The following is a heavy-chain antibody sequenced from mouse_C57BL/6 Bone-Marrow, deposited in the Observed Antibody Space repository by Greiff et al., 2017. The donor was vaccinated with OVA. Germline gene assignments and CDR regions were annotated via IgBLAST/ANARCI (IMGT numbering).Heavy chain of an antibody. D-gene: IGHD2-4*01. CDR3: ARDAVYDYDVGWYFDV. CDR1: GFTFRDFY. CDR2: SRNKANDYTT. Sequence: EVMLVESGGGLVQSGRSLRLSCATSGFTFRDFYMEWVRQAPGKGLEWIAASRNKANDYTTEYSASVKGRFIVSRDTSQSILYLQMNALRAEDTAIYYCARDAVYDYDVGWYFDVWGTGTTVTVSS. V-gene: IGHV7-1*01. J-gene: IGHJ1*03.